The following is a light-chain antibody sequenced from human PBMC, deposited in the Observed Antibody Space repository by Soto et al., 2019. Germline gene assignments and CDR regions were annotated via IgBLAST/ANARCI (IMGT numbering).Light chain of an antibody. CDR2: GAS. Sequence: EIVLTQSPATLSVSPEERATLSCRASQSVSSNLAWYQQKPGQAPRLLIYGASTRATGIPARFSGSGSGTEFTLTISSLQSEDFAVYYCRQYNNWPPTFGQGTKVDIK. CDR3: RQYNNWPPT. J-gene: IGKJ1*01. CDR1: QSVSSN. V-gene: IGKV3-15*01.